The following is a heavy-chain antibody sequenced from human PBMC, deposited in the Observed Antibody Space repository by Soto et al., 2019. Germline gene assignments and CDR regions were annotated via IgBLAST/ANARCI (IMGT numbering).Heavy chain of an antibody. J-gene: IGHJ4*02. CDR3: AGAYYYDSSGYYFDY. CDR2: INPNSGGT. D-gene: IGHD3-22*01. Sequence: ASVKVSCKASGYTFTGYYMHWVRQAPGQGLEWMGWINPNSGGTNYAQKFQGRVTMTRDTSISTAYMELSRLRSDDTAVYYCAGAYYYDSSGYYFDYWGQGTLVTVSS. V-gene: IGHV1-2*02. CDR1: GYTFTGYY.